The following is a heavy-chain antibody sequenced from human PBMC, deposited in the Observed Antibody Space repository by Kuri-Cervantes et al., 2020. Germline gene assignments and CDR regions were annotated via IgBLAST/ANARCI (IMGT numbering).Heavy chain of an antibody. CDR1: GYTFTDYS. CDR2: IKPDSGVT. CDR3: ARVNYYGSGSPHLP. V-gene: IGHV1-2*02. Sequence: ASVKVSCRASGYTFTDYSIHWVRQAPGQGLEWMGWIKPDSGVTNYAQKFQGRVTLTRDTSITTAYMELSRPRSDDTAVYYCARVNYYGSGSPHLPWGQGTLVTVSS. J-gene: IGHJ5*02. D-gene: IGHD3-10*01.